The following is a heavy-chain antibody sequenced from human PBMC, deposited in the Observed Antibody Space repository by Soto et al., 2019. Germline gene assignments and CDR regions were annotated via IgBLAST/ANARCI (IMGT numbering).Heavy chain of an antibody. D-gene: IGHD6-19*01. Sequence: GXSLRLSCAASGFTFSSYAIIWVLQAPGKGLEWVSAISGSGGSTYYADSVKGRFTISRDNSKNTLYLQMNSLRAEDTAVYYCAKDQQWLVPRSGFDYWGQGTLVTVSS. CDR2: ISGSGGST. CDR3: AKDQQWLVPRSGFDY. CDR1: GFTFSSYA. V-gene: IGHV3-23*01. J-gene: IGHJ4*02.